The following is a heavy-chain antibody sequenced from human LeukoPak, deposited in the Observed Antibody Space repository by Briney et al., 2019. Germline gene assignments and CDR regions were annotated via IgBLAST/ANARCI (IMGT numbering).Heavy chain of an antibody. J-gene: IGHJ5*02. V-gene: IGHV3-66*02. CDR1: GFTFSRYW. CDR2: IYSGGST. CDR3: ARGSSSGWFDP. Sequence: GGSLRLSCVASGFTFSRYWMHWVRQAPGKGLEWVSVIYSGGSTYYADSVKGRFTISRDNSKNTLYLQMNSLRAEDTAVYYCARGSSSGWFDPWGQGTLVTVSS. D-gene: IGHD6-13*01.